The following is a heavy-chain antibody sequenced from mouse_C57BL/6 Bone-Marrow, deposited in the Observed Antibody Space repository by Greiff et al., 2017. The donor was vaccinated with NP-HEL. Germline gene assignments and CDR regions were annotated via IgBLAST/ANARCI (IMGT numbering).Heavy chain of an antibody. CDR1: GFSLTSYG. CDR2: IWRGGST. D-gene: IGHD4-1*01. J-gene: IGHJ1*03. V-gene: IGHV2-5*01. Sequence: QVQLKESGPGLVQPSQSLSITCTVSGFSLTSYGVHWVRQSPGKGLEWLGVIWRGGSTDYNAAFMSRLSITKDNSKSQVFFKMNRLQADDTAIYYCAKGVWDADWYFDVWGTGTTVTVSS. CDR3: AKGVWDADWYFDV.